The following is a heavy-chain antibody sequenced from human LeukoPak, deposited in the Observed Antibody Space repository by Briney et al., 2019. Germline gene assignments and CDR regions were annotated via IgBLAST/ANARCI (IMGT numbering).Heavy chain of an antibody. Sequence: KSSETLSLTCTVSGGSISSYYWSWIRQPPGKGLEWIGYIYYSGSTNYNPSLKSRVTISVDTSKNQFSLKLSSVTAADTAVYYCARLRNYYDSKAFDIWGQGTMVTVSS. CDR2: IYYSGST. J-gene: IGHJ3*02. CDR1: GGSISSYY. CDR3: ARLRNYYDSKAFDI. V-gene: IGHV4-59*08. D-gene: IGHD3-22*01.